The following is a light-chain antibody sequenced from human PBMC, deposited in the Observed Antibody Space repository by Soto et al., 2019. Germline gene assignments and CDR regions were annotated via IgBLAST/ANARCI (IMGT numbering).Light chain of an antibody. Sequence: EIVLTQSPATLSLSPGERATLSCRASQSVSSYLAWYQQKPGQAPRLLIYDASNRATGIPARFSGSGSGTDFTLTISSLEPEDFAVYYCQHYGSSAYTFGQGTTLEIK. CDR2: DAS. V-gene: IGKV3-11*01. CDR1: QSVSSY. CDR3: QHYGSSAYT. J-gene: IGKJ2*01.